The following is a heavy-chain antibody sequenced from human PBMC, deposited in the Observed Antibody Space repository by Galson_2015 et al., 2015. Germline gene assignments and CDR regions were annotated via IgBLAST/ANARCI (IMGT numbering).Heavy chain of an antibody. J-gene: IGHJ4*02. D-gene: IGHD3-16*01. CDR3: ARGDGALDWVFDF. CDR1: GFTFSRSV. Sequence: SLRLSCAASGFTFSRSVMHWVRQAPGKGLEWAAIMSYDGSDEFYADSVKGRFTISRDNSRSTLYLQMNSLRAEDTAVYYCARGDGALDWVFDFWGQGTLVTVSS. V-gene: IGHV3-30-3*01. CDR2: MSYDGSDE.